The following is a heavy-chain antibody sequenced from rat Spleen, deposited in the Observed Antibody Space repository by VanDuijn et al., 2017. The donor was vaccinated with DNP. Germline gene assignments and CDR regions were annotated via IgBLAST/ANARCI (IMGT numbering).Heavy chain of an antibody. J-gene: IGHJ1*01. CDR1: GFTFSDYY. D-gene: IGHD5-1*01. Sequence: EVQLVESGGGLVQPGRSLKLSCAASGFTFSDYYMAWVRQAPTKGLEWVAYIRYDGSSTYYRDSVKGRFTISRDNAKSTLYLLMDSLRSEDTATYYCARGSGTYYWYFDFWGPGTMVTVSS. V-gene: IGHV5-7*01. CDR3: ARGSGTYYWYFDF. CDR2: IRYDGSST.